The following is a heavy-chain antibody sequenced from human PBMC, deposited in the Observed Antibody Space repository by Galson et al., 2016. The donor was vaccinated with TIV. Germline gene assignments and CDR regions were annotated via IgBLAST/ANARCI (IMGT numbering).Heavy chain of an antibody. CDR3: TRDRSIAAPRDMDV. Sequence: SVKVSCKATGYTFTSFGIAWVRQAPGQGLEWMGWISGYNGKTYYAQKFQDRVTMTTDTSTKPAYMELRSLRSDDTAVYYCTRDRSIAAPRDMDVWGQGTAVTVSS. D-gene: IGHD6-6*01. CDR2: ISGYNGKT. J-gene: IGHJ6*02. V-gene: IGHV1-18*01. CDR1: GYTFTSFG.